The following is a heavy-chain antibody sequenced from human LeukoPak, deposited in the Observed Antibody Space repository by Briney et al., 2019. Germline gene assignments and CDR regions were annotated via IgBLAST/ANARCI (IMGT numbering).Heavy chain of an antibody. V-gene: IGHV1-69*13. J-gene: IGHJ6*02. Sequence: SVKVSCKASGGTFSSYAISWVRQAPGQGLEWVGGIIPIFGTANYAQKFQGRVTITADESTSTAYMELSSLRSEDTAVYYCARGYFDWLHYGMDVWGQGTTVTVSS. CDR3: ARGYFDWLHYGMDV. D-gene: IGHD3-9*01. CDR1: GGTFSSYA. CDR2: IIPIFGTA.